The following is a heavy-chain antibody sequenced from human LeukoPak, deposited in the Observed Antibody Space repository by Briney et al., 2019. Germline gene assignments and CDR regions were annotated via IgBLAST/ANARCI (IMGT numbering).Heavy chain of an antibody. V-gene: IGHV3-74*01. CDR3: AKTMGAIDHDY. CDR2: INTDGSST. Sequence: PGGSLRLSCAASGFTFSSYWMHWVRQAPGKGLVWVSRINTDGSSTSYADSVKGRFTISRDNSKNTLYLQMNSLRAEDTAVYYCAKTMGAIDHDYWGQGTLVTVSS. D-gene: IGHD1-26*01. CDR1: GFTFSSYW. J-gene: IGHJ4*02.